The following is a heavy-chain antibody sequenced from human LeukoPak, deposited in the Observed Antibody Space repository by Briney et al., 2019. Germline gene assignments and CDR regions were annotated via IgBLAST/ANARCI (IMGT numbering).Heavy chain of an antibody. CDR3: AREGGFYRPLDY. CDR1: GGSVTSTNW. D-gene: IGHD3-3*01. V-gene: IGHV4-4*02. Sequence: PSGTLSLTCAVSGGSVTSTNWWTWVRQPPGKGLEWIGEVHLDGRTNYNPSLTGRLTMSVDLYENHISLKMTSVTAADTAAYYCAREGGFYRPLDYSGQGMLVTVSS. CDR2: VHLDGRT. J-gene: IGHJ4*02.